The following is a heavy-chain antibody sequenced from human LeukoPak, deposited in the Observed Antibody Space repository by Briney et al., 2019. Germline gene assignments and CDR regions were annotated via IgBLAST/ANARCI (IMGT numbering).Heavy chain of an antibody. V-gene: IGHV1-18*01. Sequence: ASVKVSCKASGYTFTSYGISWVRQAPGQGLEWMGWISTYNGNTNYAQKLQGRVTMTTDSSTSTAYMELRNLRPDDTAVYYCAREYYYDSSGYYEDYWGQGTLVTVSS. J-gene: IGHJ4*02. CDR2: ISTYNGNT. CDR1: GYTFTSYG. D-gene: IGHD3-22*01. CDR3: AREYYYDSSGYYEDY.